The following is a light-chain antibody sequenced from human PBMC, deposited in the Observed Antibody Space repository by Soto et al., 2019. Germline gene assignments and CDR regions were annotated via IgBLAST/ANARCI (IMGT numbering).Light chain of an antibody. J-gene: IGKJ1*01. Sequence: EIVLTQSPGTLSLSPGERATLSCRASQSVSSSYLAWYHQKPGQAPRLLIYGASSRATGIPDRFSGSGSGTDFTLTISRLELEDFAVEYCQQYGSSPTTFGQGTKVEIK. CDR3: QQYGSSPTT. V-gene: IGKV3-20*01. CDR2: GAS. CDR1: QSVSSSY.